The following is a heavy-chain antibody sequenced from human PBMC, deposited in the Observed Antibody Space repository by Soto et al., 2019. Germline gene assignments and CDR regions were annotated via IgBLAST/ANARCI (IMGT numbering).Heavy chain of an antibody. Sequence: GESLKISCAASGFTFSSYAMSWVRQAPGKGLEWVSAISGSGGSTYYADSVKGRFTISRDNSKNTLYLQMNSLRAEDTAVYYCAKGLGNYYGSGSPQTPIDYWGQGTLVTVSS. J-gene: IGHJ4*02. CDR2: ISGSGGST. D-gene: IGHD3-10*01. V-gene: IGHV3-23*01. CDR3: AKGLGNYYGSGSPQTPIDY. CDR1: GFTFSSYA.